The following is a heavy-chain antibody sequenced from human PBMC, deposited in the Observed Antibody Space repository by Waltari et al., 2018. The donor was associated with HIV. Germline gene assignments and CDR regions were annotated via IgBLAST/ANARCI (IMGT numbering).Heavy chain of an antibody. V-gene: IGHV3-49*05. Sequence: EVQLGERGGGWVKSGRSLRLACETSGFSFGDHAMSWFRRAPGKGLEWVGFIRSKAYGGTTQYAASVKGRFTISRDDSKSIAYLQMNSLKTEDTALYYCTRGTFTVTYYFDYWGRGTLVTVSS. CDR2: IRSKAYGGTT. CDR1: GFSFGDHA. CDR3: TRGTFTVTYYFDY. D-gene: IGHD4-17*01. J-gene: IGHJ4*02.